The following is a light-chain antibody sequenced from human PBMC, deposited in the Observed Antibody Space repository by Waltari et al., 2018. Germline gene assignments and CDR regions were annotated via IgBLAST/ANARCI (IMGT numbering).Light chain of an antibody. CDR2: DKN. CDR3: HSRDASGSGGA. Sequence: TQDPAVSVAMGQTVRITCQGDSLRRYYASWYQQRPGQAPILVIYDKNSRPSGVPDRFSGSSSDDTASLTITGAQAEDEAYYYCHSRDASGSGGAFGGGTKLTVL. V-gene: IGLV3-19*01. CDR1: SLRRYY. J-gene: IGLJ2*01.